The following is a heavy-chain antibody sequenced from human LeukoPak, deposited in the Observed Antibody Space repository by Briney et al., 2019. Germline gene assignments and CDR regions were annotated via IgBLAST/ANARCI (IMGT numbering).Heavy chain of an antibody. CDR2: ISSSSRTI. V-gene: IGHV3-48*01. D-gene: IGHD6-13*01. J-gene: IGHJ6*03. CDR3: ARKSKTRRAAGMNYYYYYYMDV. CDR1: GFTFSSYP. Sequence: GGTLRLSCAASGFTFSSYPMNWVRQAPGKGLEWVSYISSSSRTIYYADSVKGRFTISRDNAKNSLYLQMNSLRAEDTAVYYCARKSKTRRAAGMNYYYYYYMDVWGKGTTVTISS.